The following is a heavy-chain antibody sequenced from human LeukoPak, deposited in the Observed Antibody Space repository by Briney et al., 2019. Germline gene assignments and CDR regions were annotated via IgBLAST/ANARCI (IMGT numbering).Heavy chain of an antibody. CDR1: GYTFTGYY. J-gene: IGHJ4*02. V-gene: IGHV1-2*02. D-gene: IGHD3-9*01. Sequence: GASVKVSCKASGYTFTGYYMHWVRQAPGQGLEWMGWINPNSGGTNYAQKFQGRVTMTRDTSISTAYMELSRLRSDDTAVYYCAREGTYYDILTGYYQYYFDYWGQGTLVTVSS. CDR3: AREGTYYDILTGYYQYYFDY. CDR2: INPNSGGT.